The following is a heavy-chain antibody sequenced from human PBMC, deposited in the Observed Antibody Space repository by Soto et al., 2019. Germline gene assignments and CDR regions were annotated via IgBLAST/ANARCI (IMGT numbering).Heavy chain of an antibody. J-gene: IGHJ4*02. V-gene: IGHV4-59*01. Sequence: SETLSLTCTVSGGSISSYYWSWIRQPPGKGLEWIGLIYYSGTTNYNPSLKSRVTISVDTSKNQFSLKLTSVTAADTALYYCARGRMGLWLGELSPFDYWGQGTLVTVSS. CDR3: ARGRMGLWLGELSPFDY. CDR2: IYYSGTT. D-gene: IGHD3-10*01. CDR1: GGSISSYY.